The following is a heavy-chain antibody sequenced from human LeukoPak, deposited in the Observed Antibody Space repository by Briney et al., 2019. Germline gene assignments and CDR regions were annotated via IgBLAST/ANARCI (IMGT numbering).Heavy chain of an antibody. V-gene: IGHV3-23*01. CDR2: ISGSGDST. J-gene: IGHJ4*02. CDR3: AKNYYGSGSYYNGIDY. CDR1: GFTFSSYA. D-gene: IGHD3-10*01. Sequence: PGGSPRLSCAASGFTFSSYAMSWVRQAPGKGLEWVSIISGSGDSTYYADSVKGRFTIFRDNSKNTLSVQMNSLRAEDTAVYYCAKNYYGSGSYYNGIDYWGQGTLVSVSS.